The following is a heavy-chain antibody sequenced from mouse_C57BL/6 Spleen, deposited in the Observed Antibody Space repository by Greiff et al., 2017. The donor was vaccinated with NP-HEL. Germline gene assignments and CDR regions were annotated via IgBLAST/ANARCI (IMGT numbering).Heavy chain of an antibody. CDR2: IDPSDSET. CDR3: ARTGIYYDYDWFAY. D-gene: IGHD2-4*01. J-gene: IGHJ3*01. CDR1: GYTFTSYW. V-gene: IGHV1-52*01. Sequence: QVQLQQPGAELVRPGSSVKLSCKASGYTFTSYWMHWVKQRPIQGLEWIGNIDPSDSETHYNQKFKDKATLTVDKSSSTAYMQLSSLTSEDSAVDYCARTGIYYDYDWFAYWGQGTLVTVSA.